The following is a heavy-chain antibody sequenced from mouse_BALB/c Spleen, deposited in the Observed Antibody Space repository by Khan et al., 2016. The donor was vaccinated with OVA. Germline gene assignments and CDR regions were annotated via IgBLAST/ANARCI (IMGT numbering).Heavy chain of an antibody. Sequence: DVQLVESGGGLVKPGGSLKLSCAASGFTFSNYAMSWVRQSPEKRLEWVASISSGDSTYYPDSVKGRFTISRDNARNILYLQRSSLRSEDTAMYYCARDYWFAYWGQGTLVTVSA. CDR2: ISSGDST. J-gene: IGHJ3*01. V-gene: IGHV5-6-5*01. CDR3: ARDYWFAY. CDR1: GFTFSNYA.